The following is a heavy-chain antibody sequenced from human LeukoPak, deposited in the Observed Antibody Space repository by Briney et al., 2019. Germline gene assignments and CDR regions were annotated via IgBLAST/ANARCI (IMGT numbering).Heavy chain of an antibody. J-gene: IGHJ4*02. Sequence: GVSLRLSCAASGFTFRSYSTNWVRQAQGKGLEWVSSISSSSSYIYYADSVKGRFTISRDNAKNSLYLQMNSLRAEDTAVYYCAREPANFDYWGQGTLVTVSS. CDR2: ISSSSSYI. CDR1: GFTFRSYS. CDR3: AREPANFDY. V-gene: IGHV3-21*01.